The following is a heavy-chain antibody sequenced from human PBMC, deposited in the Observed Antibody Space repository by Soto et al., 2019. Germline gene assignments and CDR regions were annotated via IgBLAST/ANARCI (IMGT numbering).Heavy chain of an antibody. J-gene: IGHJ4*02. CDR3: AHRRVRDSSGENFDS. Sequence: QITLKESGPTLVKPTQTLTLTCTFSGFSLNTNGVGVGWIRQPPGKALEWLALIYWDDDKRYSLSLKSRLTITTDTSKNQVVLTMTNMDPVDTATYYCAHRRVRDSSGENFDSWGQGTLVTVSS. CDR1: GFSLNTNGVG. D-gene: IGHD6-19*01. CDR2: IYWDDDK. V-gene: IGHV2-5*02.